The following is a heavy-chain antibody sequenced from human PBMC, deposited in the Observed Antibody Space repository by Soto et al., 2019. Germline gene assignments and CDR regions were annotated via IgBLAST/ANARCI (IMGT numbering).Heavy chain of an antibody. CDR3: ARDPNYYDSSGNF. V-gene: IGHV3-30-3*01. CDR1: GFTFSSYA. Sequence: QVQLVESGGGVVQPGRSLRLSCAASGFTFSSYAMHWVRQAPGKGLEWVAVISYDGSNKYYADSVKGRFTISRDNSKNTLYLQMNSLRAEDTAVYYCARDPNYYDSSGNFWGQGTLVTVSS. D-gene: IGHD3-22*01. CDR2: ISYDGSNK. J-gene: IGHJ4*02.